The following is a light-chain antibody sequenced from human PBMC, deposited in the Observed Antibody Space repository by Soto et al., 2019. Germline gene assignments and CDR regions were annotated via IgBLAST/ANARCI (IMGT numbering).Light chain of an antibody. V-gene: IGKV3-15*01. J-gene: IGKJ4*01. CDR3: QQYNNWPLT. Sequence: EILVTQSPATLSVSPWERATLSCRASQSVSSNLAWYQQKPGQAPRLLIYGASTRATGIPARFSGSGSGTEFTLTISSLQSEDFAVYYCQQYNNWPLTFGGGTKVDI. CDR2: GAS. CDR1: QSVSSN.